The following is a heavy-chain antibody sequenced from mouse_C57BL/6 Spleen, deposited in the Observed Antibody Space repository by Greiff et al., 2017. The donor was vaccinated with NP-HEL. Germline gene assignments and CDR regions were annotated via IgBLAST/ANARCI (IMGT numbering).Heavy chain of an antibody. V-gene: IGHV1-82*01. CDR2: IYPGDGDT. J-gene: IGHJ2*01. Sequence: QVQLKESGPELVKPGASVKISCKASGYAFSSSWMNWVKQRPGKGLEWIGRIYPGDGDTNYNGKFKGKATLTADKSSSTAYMQLSSLTSEDSAVYFCARSSRFLYFDYWGQGTTLTVSS. CDR3: ARSSRFLYFDY. CDR1: GYAFSSSW.